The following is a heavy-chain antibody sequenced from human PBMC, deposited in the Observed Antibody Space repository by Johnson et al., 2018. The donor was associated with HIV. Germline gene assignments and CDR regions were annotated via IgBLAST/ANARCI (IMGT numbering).Heavy chain of an antibody. Sequence: VQLVESGGGLVQPGGSLRLSCAASGFTLDDYGMAWVRQAPGKGLEWVSGIHWNGGSTGYADSVKGRFTISRDNAKKSLYLQMNSLRAEDTAVYYCAREVVSGGGAFDIWGQGTMVTVSS. V-gene: IGHV3-20*04. D-gene: IGHD2-15*01. CDR2: IHWNGGST. J-gene: IGHJ3*02. CDR1: GFTLDDYG. CDR3: AREVVSGGGAFDI.